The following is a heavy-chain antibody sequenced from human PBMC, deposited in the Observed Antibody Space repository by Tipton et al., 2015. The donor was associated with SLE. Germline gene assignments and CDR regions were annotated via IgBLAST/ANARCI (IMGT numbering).Heavy chain of an antibody. V-gene: IGHV3-23*01. Sequence: SLRLSCAASGFTFSSYAMSWVRQAPGKGLEWVSTISGSGGSTYYADSVKGRFTISRDNSKNTLFLQMNSLRAEDTAVYYCAKGRTGAWGFDYWGQGTLVTVSS. CDR2: ISGSGGST. CDR1: GFTFSSYA. CDR3: AKGRTGAWGFDY. J-gene: IGHJ4*02. D-gene: IGHD3/OR15-3a*01.